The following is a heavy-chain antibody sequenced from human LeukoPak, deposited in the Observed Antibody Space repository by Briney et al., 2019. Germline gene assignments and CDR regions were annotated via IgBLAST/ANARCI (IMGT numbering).Heavy chain of an antibody. CDR3: ARVLSSSSPFDY. D-gene: IGHD6-6*01. CDR1: GFTFSSSW. CDR2: VNSDGSDT. Sequence: GGSLRLSCAASGFTFSSSWMYWVRQAPGKGLVWVSRVNSDGSDTGYADSVKGRFTISRDNAKNTLYLQMNSLRAEDTAVYYCARVLSSSSPFDYWGQGTLVTVSS. V-gene: IGHV3-74*01. J-gene: IGHJ4*02.